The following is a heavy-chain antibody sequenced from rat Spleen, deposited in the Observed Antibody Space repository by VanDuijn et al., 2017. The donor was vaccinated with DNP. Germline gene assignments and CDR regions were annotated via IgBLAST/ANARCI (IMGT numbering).Heavy chain of an antibody. J-gene: IGHJ2*01. V-gene: IGHV2-43*01. CDR1: GFSLTSHH. Sequence: QVQLKESGPGLVQPSQTLSLACTVSGFSLTSHHVHWVRQPSGKGLEWMGIIGTGGTTEYNPVLKSRLSISRDTSKSQVFLTVHSLHTDDTAIYFCTRDLKRYFDYWGQGVMVTVSS. CDR3: TRDLKRYFDY. CDR2: IGTGGTT.